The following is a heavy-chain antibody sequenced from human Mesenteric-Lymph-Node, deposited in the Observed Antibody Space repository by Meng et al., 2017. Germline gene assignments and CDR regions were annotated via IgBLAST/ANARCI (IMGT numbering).Heavy chain of an antibody. CDR3: TREYNCDY. CDR2: IRRKPYGGTT. CDR1: GFSFGDYG. V-gene: IGHV3-49*04. Sequence: GESLKISCTASGFSFGDYGMNWVRQAPGKGLEWIGFIRRKPYGGTTEYAASVKGRFTISRDDSKSIVYLQVNSLETEDTAVYYCTREYNCDYWGQGTLVTVSS. D-gene: IGHD1-1*01. J-gene: IGHJ4*02.